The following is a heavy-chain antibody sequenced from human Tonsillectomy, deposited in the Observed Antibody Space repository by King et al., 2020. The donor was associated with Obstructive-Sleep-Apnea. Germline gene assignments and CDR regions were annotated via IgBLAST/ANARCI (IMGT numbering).Heavy chain of an antibody. V-gene: IGHV3-9*01. CDR2: ISWNSCSI. Sequence: VQLVESGGGLVQPGRSLRLSCAASGFTFDEYAMHWVRQAPGKGLEWVSGISWNSCSICYADSLKGRFTISRDKAKNSLYLQMNSLRAEDTALYYCAKSSYYDSSGYWGYVDYWGQGTLVTVSS. CDR3: AKSSYYDSSGYWGYVDY. CDR1: GFTFDEYA. J-gene: IGHJ4*02. D-gene: IGHD3-22*01.